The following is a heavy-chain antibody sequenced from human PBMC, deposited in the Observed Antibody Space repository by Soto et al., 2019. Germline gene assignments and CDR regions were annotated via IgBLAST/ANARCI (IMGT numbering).Heavy chain of an antibody. CDR2: INAGNGNT. D-gene: IGHD2-15*01. J-gene: IGHJ6*03. Sequence: ASVQVSCKASGYTFTSYAMHWVRQAPGQRLEWMGWINAGNGNTKYSQKFQGRVTITRDTSASTAYIELSSLRSEDTAVYYCAREYGGCSGGSCYYYYYYMDVWGKGTTVTVSS. CDR3: AREYGGCSGGSCYYYYYYMDV. CDR1: GYTFTSYA. V-gene: IGHV1-3*01.